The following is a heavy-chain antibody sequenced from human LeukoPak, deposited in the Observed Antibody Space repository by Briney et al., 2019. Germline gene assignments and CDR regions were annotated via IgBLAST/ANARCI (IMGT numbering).Heavy chain of an antibody. CDR2: IYLAYSDA. D-gene: IGHD2-15*01. V-gene: IGHV5-51*01. J-gene: IGHJ3*01. CDR3: ASPKTETGYDAFHL. Sequence: GGSRXIXGEGSGSSYNSYWIGWGRQVPGKGLEWMGIIYLAYSDARYRPSFQPQLSFSADSSIHTASLQWSSLRASDTAMYYCASPKTETGYDAFHLWGQGTVVTLSS. CDR1: GSSYNSYW.